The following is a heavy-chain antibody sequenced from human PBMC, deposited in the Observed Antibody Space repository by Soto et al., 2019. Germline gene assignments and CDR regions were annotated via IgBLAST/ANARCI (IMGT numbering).Heavy chain of an antibody. J-gene: IGHJ6*02. Sequence: GASVKVSCKASGFTFTSSAVQWVRQARGQRLEWIGWIVVGSGNTNYAQKFQERVTITRDMSTSTAYMELSSLRSEDTAVYYCAAGGAEAGRARFSYYYGMDVWGQGTTVTVSS. CDR2: IVVGSGNT. D-gene: IGHD6-13*01. V-gene: IGHV1-58*01. CDR1: GFTFTSSA. CDR3: AAGGAEAGRARFSYYYGMDV.